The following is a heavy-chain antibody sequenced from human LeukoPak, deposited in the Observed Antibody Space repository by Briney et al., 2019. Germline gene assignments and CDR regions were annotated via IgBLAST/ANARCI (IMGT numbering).Heavy chain of an antibody. CDR2: INHSENA. Sequence: SEPLSLPCAVYGGSSCRYYWSWVRQRPAQGLEWIGEINHSENANYNPSLKSLVTISVDAPKTQFSLKLSSVTAADTAVYYCARGYAGRLAAIFGYYWGQGTLVTVSS. J-gene: IGHJ4*02. V-gene: IGHV4-34*01. CDR3: ARGYAGRLAAIFGYY. D-gene: IGHD3-3*01. CDR1: GGSSCRYY.